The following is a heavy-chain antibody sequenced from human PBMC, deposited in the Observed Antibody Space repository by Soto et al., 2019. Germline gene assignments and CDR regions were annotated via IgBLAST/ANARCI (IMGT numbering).Heavy chain of an antibody. CDR3: ARDVLRYYDFWSGEMNGMDV. D-gene: IGHD3-3*01. CDR2: IIPIFGTA. Sequence: SVKVSCKASGGTFSSYAISWVRQAPGQGLEWMGGIIPIFGTANYAQKFQGRVTITADKSTSTAYMELSSLRSEDTAVYYCARDVLRYYDFWSGEMNGMDVWCQGPTATVSS. V-gene: IGHV1-69*06. J-gene: IGHJ6*02. CDR1: GGTFSSYA.